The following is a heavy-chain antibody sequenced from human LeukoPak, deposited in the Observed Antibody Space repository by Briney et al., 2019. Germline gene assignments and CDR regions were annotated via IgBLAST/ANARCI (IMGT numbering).Heavy chain of an antibody. D-gene: IGHD4-17*01. CDR3: ARERIDYGDRRGFDY. CDR1: GYTFTSYY. J-gene: IGHJ4*02. CDR2: INPSGGST. V-gene: IGHV1-46*01. Sequence: ASVKVSCKASGYTFTSYYMHWVRQAPGQGLEWMGIINPSGGSTSYAQKFQGRVTMTRDTSTSTVYMELSSLRSEDTAVYYCARERIDYGDRRGFDYRGQGTLVTVSS.